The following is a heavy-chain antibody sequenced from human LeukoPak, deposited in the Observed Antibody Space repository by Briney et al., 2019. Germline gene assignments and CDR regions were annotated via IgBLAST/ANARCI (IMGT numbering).Heavy chain of an antibody. Sequence: SETQSLTCTVSGGSISRYYWSWIRQPPGKGLEWIGEINHSGSTNYNPSLKSRVTISVDTSKNQFSLKLSSVTAADTAVYYCARGPDPGKVGAAIHYYYGMDVWGQGTTVTVSS. D-gene: IGHD1-26*01. CDR3: ARGPDPGKVGAAIHYYYGMDV. CDR2: INHSGST. V-gene: IGHV4-34*01. CDR1: GGSISRYY. J-gene: IGHJ6*02.